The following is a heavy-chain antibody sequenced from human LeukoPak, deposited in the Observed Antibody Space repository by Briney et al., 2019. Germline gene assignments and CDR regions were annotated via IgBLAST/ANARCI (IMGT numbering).Heavy chain of an antibody. D-gene: IGHD2-2*01. Sequence: ASVKVSCKASGYTFTGYYMHWVRQAPGQGLEWMGWINPNSGGTNYAQKFQGRVTMTRDTSIRTAYMELSRLRSGDTAVYYCASERYCSSTSCYADYYYGMDVWGQGTTVTVSS. CDR2: INPNSGGT. V-gene: IGHV1-2*02. J-gene: IGHJ6*02. CDR1: GYTFTGYY. CDR3: ASERYCSSTSCYADYYYGMDV.